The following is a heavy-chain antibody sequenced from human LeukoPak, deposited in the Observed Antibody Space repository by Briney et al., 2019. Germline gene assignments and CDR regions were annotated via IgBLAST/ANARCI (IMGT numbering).Heavy chain of an antibody. D-gene: IGHD3-3*01. CDR1: GYTFTSYG. Sequence: GASVKVSCKASGYTFTSYGISWVRQAPGQGLEWMGWISAYNGNTNYAQKLQGRVTMTTDTSTSTAYMELRSLRSDDTAVYYCARDLTLRTNWSDYRISDYWGQGTLATVSS. V-gene: IGHV1-18*01. CDR3: ARDLTLRTNWSDYRISDY. J-gene: IGHJ4*02. CDR2: ISAYNGNT.